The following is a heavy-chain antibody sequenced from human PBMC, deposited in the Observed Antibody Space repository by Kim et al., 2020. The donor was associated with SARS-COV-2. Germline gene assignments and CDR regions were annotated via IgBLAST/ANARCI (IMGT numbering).Heavy chain of an antibody. CDR3: ARDQYGDYGDILGWFDP. Sequence: ASVKVSCKASGYTFTSYGISWVRQAPGQGLEWMGWISAYNGNTNYAQKLQGRVTMTTDTSTSTAYMELRSLRSDDTAVYYCARDQYGDYGDILGWFDPWGQGTLVTVSS. D-gene: IGHD4-17*01. CDR1: GYTFTSYG. J-gene: IGHJ5*02. V-gene: IGHV1-18*01. CDR2: ISAYNGNT.